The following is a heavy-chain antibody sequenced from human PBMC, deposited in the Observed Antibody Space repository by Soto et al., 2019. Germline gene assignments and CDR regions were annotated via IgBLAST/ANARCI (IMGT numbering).Heavy chain of an antibody. CDR1: GFTFDDYA. J-gene: IGHJ4*02. Sequence: EVQLVESGGGLVQPGRSLRLSCAASGFTFDDYAMHWVRQAPGKGLEWVSGISWNSGSIGYADSVKGRFTISRDNAKNSLYLQMNSLRAEDTALYYCAKPWGAAPEVPPFDYWGQGTLVTVSS. CDR3: AKPWGAAPEVPPFDY. CDR2: ISWNSGSI. D-gene: IGHD6-13*01. V-gene: IGHV3-9*01.